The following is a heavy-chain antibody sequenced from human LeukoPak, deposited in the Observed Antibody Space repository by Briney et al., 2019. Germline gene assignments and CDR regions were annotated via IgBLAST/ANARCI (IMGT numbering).Heavy chain of an antibody. CDR3: ARALLGDSSGYYYTQGEDY. D-gene: IGHD3-22*01. CDR2: INHSGST. CDR1: GGSFSGYY. Sequence: SETLSLTCAVYGGSFSGYYWSWIRQPPGKGLEWIGEINHSGSTNYNPPLKSRVTISVDTSKNQFSLKLSSVTAADTAVYYCARALLGDSSGYYYTQGEDYWGPGTLVTVSS. J-gene: IGHJ4*02. V-gene: IGHV4-34*01.